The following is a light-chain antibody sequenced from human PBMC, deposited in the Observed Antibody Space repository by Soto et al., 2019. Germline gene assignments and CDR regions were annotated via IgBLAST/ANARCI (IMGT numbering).Light chain of an antibody. J-gene: IGLJ1*01. V-gene: IGLV2-14*01. CDR1: STDVGGYNY. CDR2: EVS. CDR3: GTWDSSISVYV. Sequence: QSALTQPASVSGSPGQSITISCTGSSTDVGGYNYVSWYQQHPGKAPKVMIYEVSNRPSGVSNRFSGSKSGNTASLTISGLQAEDEADYYCGTWDSSISVYVFAIGTKVTVL.